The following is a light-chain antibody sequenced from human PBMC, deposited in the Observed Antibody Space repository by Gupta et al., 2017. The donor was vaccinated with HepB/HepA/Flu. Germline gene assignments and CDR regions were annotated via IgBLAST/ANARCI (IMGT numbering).Light chain of an antibody. CDR1: HDIKTF. CDR2: GAS. V-gene: IGKV1-33*01. J-gene: IGKJ2*01. Sequence: EIQMTQSPSSLSSSVGDRVTITCQATHDIKTFLNWFQQKSEKAPRLLIYGASNLESGVPPRFSGSVSGTQFSLTITNLQPEDVASYVCQQYDHLPYTFGQGT. CDR3: QQYDHLPYT.